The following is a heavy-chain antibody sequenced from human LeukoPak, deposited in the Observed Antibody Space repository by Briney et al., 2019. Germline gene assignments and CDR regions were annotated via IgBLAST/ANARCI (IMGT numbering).Heavy chain of an antibody. Sequence: PGGSLRLSCAASGFTFSRYGMHWVRQAPGKGLEWLAFISYDGSNKYYADSVKGRFIISRDNSKNTLYLQMNSLRAEDTAVYYCAKNGIVVVVPTNRFDPWGQGTLVTVSS. V-gene: IGHV3-30*18. CDR1: GFTFSRYG. CDR3: AKNGIVVVVPTNRFDP. CDR2: ISYDGSNK. J-gene: IGHJ5*02. D-gene: IGHD2-15*01.